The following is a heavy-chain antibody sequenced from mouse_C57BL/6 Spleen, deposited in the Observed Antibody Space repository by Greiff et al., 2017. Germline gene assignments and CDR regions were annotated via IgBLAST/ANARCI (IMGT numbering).Heavy chain of an antibody. D-gene: IGHD1-1*01. CDR3: ARRTTVVPGYFDV. J-gene: IGHJ1*03. CDR2: IDPSDSET. V-gene: IGHV1-52*01. CDR1: GYTFTSYW. Sequence: VQLQQPGAELVRPGSSVKLSCKASGYTFTSYWMHWVKQRPIQGLEWIGNIDPSDSETHYNQKFKDKATLTVDKSSSTAYMQLSSLTSEDSAVYYCARRTTVVPGYFDVWGTGTTVTVSS.